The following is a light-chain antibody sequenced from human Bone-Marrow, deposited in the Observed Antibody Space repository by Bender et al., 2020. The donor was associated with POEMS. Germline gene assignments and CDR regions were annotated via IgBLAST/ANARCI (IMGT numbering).Light chain of an antibody. Sequence: QSVLTQPPSVSGTPGQRVTISCSGTSSYVGGSTYVSWYQHHPGKVPKLMIYDVSKRPSGVPDRFSGSKSGNTASLTISGLQAEDEADYYCCSYAGTYTWVFGGGTKLTVL. CDR3: CSYAGTYTWV. V-gene: IGLV2-11*01. CDR2: DVS. J-gene: IGLJ3*02. CDR1: SSYVGGSTY.